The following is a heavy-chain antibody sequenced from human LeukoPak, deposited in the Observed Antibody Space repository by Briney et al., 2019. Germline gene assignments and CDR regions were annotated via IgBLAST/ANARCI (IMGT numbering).Heavy chain of an antibody. Sequence: PSETLSLTCTVSGGSISSYYWSWIRQPPGKGLEWIGYIYYSGSTNYNPSLKSRVTISVDTSKNQFSLKLSSVTAADTAVYYCARWYSSGWYGYWGQGTLVTVSS. J-gene: IGHJ4*02. CDR3: ARWYSSGWYGY. CDR2: IYYSGST. V-gene: IGHV4-59*01. D-gene: IGHD6-19*01. CDR1: GGSISSYY.